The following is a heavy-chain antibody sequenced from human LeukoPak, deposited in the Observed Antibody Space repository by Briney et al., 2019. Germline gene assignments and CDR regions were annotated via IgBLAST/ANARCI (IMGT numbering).Heavy chain of an antibody. J-gene: IGHJ4*02. CDR2: ISSSGSTI. Sequence: GGSLRLSCAASGFTFSSYSMNWVRQAPGKGLEWVSYISSSGSTIYYADSVKGRFTISRDNAKNSLYLQMNSLRAEDTAVYYCARDRGGSSSWYGALGYWGQGTLVTVSS. CDR1: GFTFSSYS. D-gene: IGHD6-13*01. CDR3: ARDRGGSSSWYGALGY. V-gene: IGHV3-48*04.